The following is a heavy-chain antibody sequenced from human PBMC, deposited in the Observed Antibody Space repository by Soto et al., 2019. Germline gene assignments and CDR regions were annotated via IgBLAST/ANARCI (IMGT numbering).Heavy chain of an antibody. J-gene: IGHJ6*02. CDR1: GFIFDDYA. V-gene: IGHV3-9*01. CDR3: AKDISGRGSFYYYFGMDV. D-gene: IGHD1-26*01. CDR2: ISWNSGSI. Sequence: EGQLVESGGGLVQPGRSLRLSCAAPGFIFDDYAMHWVRQAPGKGLEWVSGISWNSGSIGYADSVKARFTISRDNGKNLLYLQMNSLRAEDTAFYYCAKDISGRGSFYYYFGMDVWGQGTTVTVSS.